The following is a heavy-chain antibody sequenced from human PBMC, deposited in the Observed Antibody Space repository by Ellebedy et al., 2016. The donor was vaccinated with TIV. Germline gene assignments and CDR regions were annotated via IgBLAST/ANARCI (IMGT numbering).Heavy chain of an antibody. J-gene: IGHJ2*01. D-gene: IGHD3-10*01. CDR1: GYTFTRYG. V-gene: IGHV1-18*01. CDR2: IAVYNGHT. CDR3: ARSRLGGGHWYFDF. Sequence: ASVKVSCXVSGYTFTRYGMSWVRQAPGQGLEWMGWIAVYNGHTKYAQKFQDRDVMTTETATSTVYMELRSLRSDDTAVYYCARSRLGGGHWYFDFWGRGTLVIVSS.